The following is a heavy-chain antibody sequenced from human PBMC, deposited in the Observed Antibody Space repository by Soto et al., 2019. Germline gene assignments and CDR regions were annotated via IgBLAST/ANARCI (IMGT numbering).Heavy chain of an antibody. Sequence: ASVKVSCKASGYTFTGYYMHWVRQAPGQGLEWMGWINPNSGGTNYAQKFQGWVTMTRDTSISTAYMELSRLRSDDTAVYYCARAVDYVWGSYRYTLYFDYWGQGTLVTVSS. V-gene: IGHV1-2*04. D-gene: IGHD3-16*02. J-gene: IGHJ4*02. CDR1: GYTFTGYY. CDR3: ARAVDYVWGSYRYTLYFDY. CDR2: INPNSGGT.